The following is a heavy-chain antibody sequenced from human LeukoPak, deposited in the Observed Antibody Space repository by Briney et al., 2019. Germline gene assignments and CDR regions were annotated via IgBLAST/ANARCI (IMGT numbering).Heavy chain of an antibody. CDR2: INPSGGST. J-gene: IGHJ4*02. CDR1: GYTFTSYY. Sequence: ASVKVSCKASGYTFTSYYMHWVRQAPGQGLEWMGIINPSGGSTSYAQKFPGRVTMTRDTSTSTVYMELSSLRSEDTAVYYCARAVGEPPFDYWGQGTLVTVSS. V-gene: IGHV1-46*01. D-gene: IGHD1-14*01. CDR3: ARAVGEPPFDY.